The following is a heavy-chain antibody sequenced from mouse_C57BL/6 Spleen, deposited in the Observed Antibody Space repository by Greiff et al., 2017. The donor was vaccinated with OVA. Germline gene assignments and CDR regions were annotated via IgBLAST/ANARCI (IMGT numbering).Heavy chain of an antibody. CDR2: IDPSDSYT. CDR3: APIQLRGYYAMDY. CDR1: GYTFTSYW. V-gene: IGHV1-50*01. J-gene: IGHJ4*01. D-gene: IGHD1-3*01. Sequence: QVQLQQPGAELVKPGASVKLSCKASGYTFTSYWMQWVKQRPGQGLEWIGEIDPSDSYTNYNQKFKGKATVTVDTSSSTAYMQLSSLTSEDSAVYYCAPIQLRGYYAMDYWGQGTSVTVSS.